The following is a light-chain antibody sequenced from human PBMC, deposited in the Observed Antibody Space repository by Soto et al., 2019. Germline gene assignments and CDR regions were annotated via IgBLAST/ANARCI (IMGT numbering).Light chain of an antibody. CDR3: ETWDSSLTAVV. CDR1: SSNIGSNR. CDR2: DNN. V-gene: IGLV1-51*01. Sequence: QSVLTQPPSVSAAPGQKVTISCSGSSSNIGSNRLSWYQQLPGTAPKLLIYDNNKRPSGIPDRFSGSKSGTSATLGITGLQTGDEADYYCETWDSSLTAVVFGGGTKLTVL. J-gene: IGLJ2*01.